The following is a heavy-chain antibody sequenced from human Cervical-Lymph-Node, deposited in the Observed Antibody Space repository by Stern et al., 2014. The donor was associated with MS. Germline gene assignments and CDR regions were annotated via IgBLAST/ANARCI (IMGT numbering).Heavy chain of an antibody. D-gene: IGHD6-19*01. J-gene: IGHJ4*02. CDR1: GFPVSSYS. CDR3: TRAAGITASGSHFDY. V-gene: IGHV3-21*01. Sequence: EVQLVESGGGLVKPGGSLRPSFEASGFPVSSYSMNWVRQAPGKGLEWVSSISTSGVYKYYADSVKGRFTISRDTAKNSLYLQMSSLRAEDTAVYYCTRAAGITASGSHFDYWGQGILVTVSS. CDR2: ISTSGVYK.